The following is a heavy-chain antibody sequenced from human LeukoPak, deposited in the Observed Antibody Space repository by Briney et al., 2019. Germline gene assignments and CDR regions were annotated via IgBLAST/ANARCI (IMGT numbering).Heavy chain of an antibody. Sequence: AASVKVSCKASGYTFTSYYMHWVRQAPGQGLEWMGWISAYNGNTNYAQKLQGRVTMTTDTSTSTAYMELRSLRSDDTAVYYCARVGNSVDPVAFDIWGRGTMVTVSS. CDR3: ARVGNSVDPVAFDI. V-gene: IGHV1-18*04. CDR2: ISAYNGNT. J-gene: IGHJ3*02. CDR1: GYTFTSYY. D-gene: IGHD4-23*01.